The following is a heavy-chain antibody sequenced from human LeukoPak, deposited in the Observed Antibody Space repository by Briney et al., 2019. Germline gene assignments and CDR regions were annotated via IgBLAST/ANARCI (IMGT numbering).Heavy chain of an antibody. V-gene: IGHV4-34*01. J-gene: IGHJ4*02. D-gene: IGHD3-16*02. CDR1: GGSFSGYY. CDR3: ARGVITFGGVIPYYFDY. CDR2: INHSGST. Sequence: SETLSLTCAVYGGSFSGYYWSWIRQPPGKGLEWIGEINHSGSTNYNPSLKSRVTISVDRSKNQFSLKLSSVTAADTAVYYCARGVITFGGVIPYYFDYWGQGTLVTVSS.